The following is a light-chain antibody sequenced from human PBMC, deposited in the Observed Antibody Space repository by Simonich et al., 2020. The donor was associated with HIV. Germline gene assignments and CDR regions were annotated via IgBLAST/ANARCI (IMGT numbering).Light chain of an antibody. CDR2: DVS. Sequence: QSALTQPASVSGSLGQSITLSCTGTPSTVGDFNYVSWYQQYPDKAPTLLIYDVSNRPSGVSHRFSGSKSGNTASLTISGLQAEDEADYYCSSYTTSSTVVFGGGTKLTVL. CDR1: PSTVGDFNY. CDR3: SSYTTSSTVV. V-gene: IGLV2-14*03. J-gene: IGLJ2*01.